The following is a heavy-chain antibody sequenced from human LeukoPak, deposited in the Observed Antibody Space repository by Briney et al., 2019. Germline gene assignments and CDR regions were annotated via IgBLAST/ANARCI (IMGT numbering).Heavy chain of an antibody. D-gene: IGHD2-2*01. CDR2: ISSSSSTI. CDR1: GFTFSSYS. Sequence: GGSLRLSCAASGFTFSSYSMNWVRQAPGKGLEWVSYISSSSSTIYYADSVKGRFTISRDNAKNSLYLQMNSLRAEDTAVYYCARAIIVVVPAVTDYYMDVWGKGTTVTVSS. CDR3: ARAIIVVVPAVTDYYMDV. V-gene: IGHV3-48*01. J-gene: IGHJ6*03.